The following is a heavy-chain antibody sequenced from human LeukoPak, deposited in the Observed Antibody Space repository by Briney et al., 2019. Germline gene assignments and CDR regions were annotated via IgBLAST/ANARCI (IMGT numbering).Heavy chain of an antibody. D-gene: IGHD3-22*01. Sequence: GGSLRLSCAASGFTFSIYAMSWVRQAPGKGLQWVSSITSRGESTWYVDSVKGRFTITRDNSENTLYLQLHSLRAEDTAVYYCARDRPNYYGSDGHYYRRDGDYWGRGTLVSVSS. CDR3: ARDRPNYYGSDGHYYRRDGDY. CDR1: GFTFSIYA. J-gene: IGHJ4*02. CDR2: ITSRGEST. V-gene: IGHV3-23*01.